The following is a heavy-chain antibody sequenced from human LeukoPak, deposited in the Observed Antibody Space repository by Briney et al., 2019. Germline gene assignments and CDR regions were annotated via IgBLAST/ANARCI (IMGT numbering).Heavy chain of an antibody. CDR1: GFTFSNYW. CDR3: ARESTYSYAYALDY. V-gene: IGHV3-7*01. CDR2: MKQDGSEI. J-gene: IGHJ4*02. D-gene: IGHD3-16*01. Sequence: PGGSLRLSCAASGFTFSNYWMSWVRQAPGKGLEWVANMKQDGSEIYYVDSVKGRFTISRDNAERLLYLQMSSLRAEDTAVYYCARESTYSYAYALDYWGQGTLVTVSS.